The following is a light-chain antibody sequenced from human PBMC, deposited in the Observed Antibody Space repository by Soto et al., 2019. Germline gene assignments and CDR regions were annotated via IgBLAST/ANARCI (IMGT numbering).Light chain of an antibody. CDR3: SSCTNTDTLVV. Sequence: QSVLTQPASVSGSPGQSITLSCTGTSGDVGGYNYVSWYQQHPGKAPKLIIYEVTNRPSGVSNRFSASKSGNTASLTISGLQAEDEADYYCSSCTNTDTLVVFGTGTKVTVL. V-gene: IGLV2-14*01. CDR2: EVT. J-gene: IGLJ1*01. CDR1: SGDVGGYNY.